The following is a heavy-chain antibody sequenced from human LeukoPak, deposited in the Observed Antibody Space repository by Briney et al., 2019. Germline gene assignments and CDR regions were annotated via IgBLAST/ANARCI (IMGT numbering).Heavy chain of an antibody. V-gene: IGHV3-9*01. D-gene: IGHD3-10*01. CDR3: AKDVWFRDDAFDI. CDR1: GFTFDDYA. J-gene: IGHJ3*02. CDR2: ISWNSGSI. Sequence: GGSLRLSCAASGFTFDDYAMHWVRQAPGKGLEWVSGISWNSGSIGYADSVKGRFTISRDNAKNSLYLQMNSLRAEDTALYYCAKDVWFRDDAFDIWGQGTMVTVSS.